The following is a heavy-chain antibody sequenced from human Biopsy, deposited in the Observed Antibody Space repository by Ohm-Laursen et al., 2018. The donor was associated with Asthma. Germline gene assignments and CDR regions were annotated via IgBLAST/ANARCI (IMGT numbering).Heavy chain of an antibody. CDR2: VFWSGTT. CDR1: GAYIWSRDHH. J-gene: IGHJ6*02. Sequence: SQTLSLTWTVGGAYIWSRDHHWSWIRQSPGSGLEWIGFVFWSGTTHYNRSLERRLSISIDTTRNEFSMTLRSVTAADTAVYFCARVASYGDLYFGIDVWGPGTTVSVS. D-gene: IGHD4-17*01. V-gene: IGHV4-30-4*01. CDR3: ARVASYGDLYFGIDV.